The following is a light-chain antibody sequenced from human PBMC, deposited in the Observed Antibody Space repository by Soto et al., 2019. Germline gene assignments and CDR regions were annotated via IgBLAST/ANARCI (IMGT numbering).Light chain of an antibody. CDR3: ETWDSNVGV. J-gene: IGLJ3*02. CDR2: LEGSGSY. Sequence: QLVLTQSSSASASLGSSVKLTCTLSSGHSSYIIAWHQQQPGKAPRSLMKLEGSGSYNKGSGVPDRFSGSSSGADRYLTISNLQSEDEADYYCETWDSNVGVFGGGTKVTVL. V-gene: IGLV4-60*03. CDR1: SGHSSYI.